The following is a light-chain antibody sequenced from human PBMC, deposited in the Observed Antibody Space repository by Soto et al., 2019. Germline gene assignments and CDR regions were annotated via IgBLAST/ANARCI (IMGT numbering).Light chain of an antibody. CDR3: QQYNNWPLT. Sequence: IVLTQSPATLSLSHGERATLSCRASQSVSSYLAWYQQKPGQAPRLLIYGASTRATGIPARFSGSGSGTEFTLTISSLQSEDFAVYYCQQYNNWPLTFGGGTKVDI. CDR1: QSVSSY. CDR2: GAS. J-gene: IGKJ4*01. V-gene: IGKV3-15*01.